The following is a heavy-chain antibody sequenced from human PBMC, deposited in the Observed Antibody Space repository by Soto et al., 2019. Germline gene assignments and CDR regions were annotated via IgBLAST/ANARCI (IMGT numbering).Heavy chain of an antibody. D-gene: IGHD4-4*01. CDR2: IMPIFRTP. CDR3: ARDKDRLQLGGNYYYILDV. J-gene: IGHJ6*02. CDR1: GYTFTSYY. V-gene: IGHV1-69*13. Sequence: ASVKVSCKASGYTFTSYYMHWVRQAPGQGLEWMGGIMPIFRTPDYAQKFQGRVTITADESTTTACMELSGLRSDDTAVYYCARDKDRLQLGGNYYYILDVWGQGTTVTVSS.